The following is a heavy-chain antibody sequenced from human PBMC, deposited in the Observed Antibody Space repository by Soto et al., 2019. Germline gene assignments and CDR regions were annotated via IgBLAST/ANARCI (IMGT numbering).Heavy chain of an antibody. Sequence: GGTLRLSCAASGFTFSSYWMHWVRQDPGKGLVWVSRINSDGSSTNYADSMKGRCTISRDNAKNMLYRQMNSLRSEDAGVYYCARPSSVWPTGGFDIWGQGTMVTVSS. CDR3: ARPSSVWPTGGFDI. D-gene: IGHD6-19*01. CDR2: INSDGSST. CDR1: GFTFSSYW. V-gene: IGHV3-74*01. J-gene: IGHJ3*02.